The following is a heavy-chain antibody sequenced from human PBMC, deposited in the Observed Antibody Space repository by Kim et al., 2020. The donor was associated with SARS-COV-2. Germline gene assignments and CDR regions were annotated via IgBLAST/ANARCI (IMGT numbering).Heavy chain of an antibody. CDR2: IYYSGST. CDR3: ARFAFPAPSSGWYFGPEYYYYYGMDV. J-gene: IGHJ6*02. CDR1: GGSISSSSYY. V-gene: IGHV4-39*01. D-gene: IGHD6-19*01. Sequence: SETLSLTCTVSGGSISSSSYYWGWIRQPPGKGLEWIGSIYYSGSTYYNPSLKSRVTISVDTSKNQFSLKLSSVTAADTAVYYCARFAFPAPSSGWYFGPEYYYYYGMDVWGQGTTVTVSS.